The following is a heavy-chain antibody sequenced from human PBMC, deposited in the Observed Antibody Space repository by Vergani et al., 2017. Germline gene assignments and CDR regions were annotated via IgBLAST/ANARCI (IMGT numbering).Heavy chain of an antibody. CDR3: ACGKYYPYSTSHFRGRYFDV. V-gene: IGHV4-39*01. J-gene: IGHJ2*01. Sequence: QMQLQESGPGLVKASETLSLTCTVSGDSIISRSYYWGWIRQPPGKGLEWIGSIYNSGNGNSSSSLKSRVTISADTSKNQFSLMLTSVTAADTAVYYCACGKYYPYSTSHFRGRYFDVWDRGTLVTVPS. D-gene: IGHD3-16*01. CDR2: IYNSGNG. CDR1: GDSIISRSYY.